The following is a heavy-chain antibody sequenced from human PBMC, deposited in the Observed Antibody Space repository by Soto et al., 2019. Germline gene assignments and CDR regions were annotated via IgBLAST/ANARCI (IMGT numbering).Heavy chain of an antibody. CDR3: ARDLKDCYNFGHFDY. Sequence: GGSLRLSCAASGFTFSSYAMHWVRQAPGKGLEWVAVISYDGSNKYYEDSVKGRFTISRDNSKNTLYLQMNSLRAEDTAVYYCARDLKDCYNFGHFDYWGKGTLVTVSS. CDR1: GFTFSSYA. V-gene: IGHV3-30-3*01. J-gene: IGHJ4*02. CDR2: ISYDGSNK. D-gene: IGHD2-21*01.